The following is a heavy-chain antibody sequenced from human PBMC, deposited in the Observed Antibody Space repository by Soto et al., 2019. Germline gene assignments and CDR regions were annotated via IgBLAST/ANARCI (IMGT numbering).Heavy chain of an antibody. D-gene: IGHD2-2*01. CDR2: ISYDGSNK. CDR3: AKGPAIVLVPAAMNYDYGMDV. CDR1: GFTFSSYG. J-gene: IGHJ6*02. Sequence: QVQLVESGGGVVQPGRSLRLSCAASGFTFSSYGMHWVRQAPGKGLKWVAVISYDGSNKYYADSVKGRFTISRDNSKNTMYLQMNSLRAEDTAVYYCAKGPAIVLVPAAMNYDYGMDVWGQGTTVTVSS. V-gene: IGHV3-30*18.